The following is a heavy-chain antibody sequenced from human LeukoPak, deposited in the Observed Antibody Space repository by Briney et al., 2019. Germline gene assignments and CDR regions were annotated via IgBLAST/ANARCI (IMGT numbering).Heavy chain of an antibody. J-gene: IGHJ4*02. D-gene: IGHD4-23*01. CDR2: I. CDR1: GFTFSNYN. CDR3: ARTGITVAPPFDY. V-gene: IGHV3-69-1*02. Sequence: PGGSLRLSCAASGFTFSNYNMHWVRQAPGKGLEWVSSIKGRFTISRDNAKNSLYLQMTSLRAEDTAVYYCARTGITVAPPFDYWGQGTLVTASS.